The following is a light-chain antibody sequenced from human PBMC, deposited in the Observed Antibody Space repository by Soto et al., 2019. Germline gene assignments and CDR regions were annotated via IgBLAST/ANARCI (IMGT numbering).Light chain of an antibody. CDR3: SSYTSSSTLG. Sequence: QSVLTQPASVPGSPGQSITISCTGTSSDVGGYNYVSWYQHHPGKAPKLMIYEVSNRPSGVSNRFSGSKSGNTASLTISGLQAEDEADYYCSSYTSSSTLGFGTGTKVTVL. V-gene: IGLV2-14*01. CDR1: SSDVGGYNY. J-gene: IGLJ1*01. CDR2: EVS.